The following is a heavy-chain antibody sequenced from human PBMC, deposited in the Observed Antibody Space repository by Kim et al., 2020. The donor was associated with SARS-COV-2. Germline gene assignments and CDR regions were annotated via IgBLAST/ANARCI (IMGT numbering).Heavy chain of an antibody. Sequence: GGSLRLSCTASGFTFGDYAMSWFRQAPGKGLEWVGFIRSKAYGGTTEYAASVKGRFTISRDDSKSIAYLQMNSLKTEDTAVYYCTRDWDVDTAMVTDYWGQGTLVTVSS. CDR1: GFTFGDYA. D-gene: IGHD5-18*01. J-gene: IGHJ4*02. V-gene: IGHV3-49*03. CDR3: TRDWDVDTAMVTDY. CDR2: IRSKAYGGTT.